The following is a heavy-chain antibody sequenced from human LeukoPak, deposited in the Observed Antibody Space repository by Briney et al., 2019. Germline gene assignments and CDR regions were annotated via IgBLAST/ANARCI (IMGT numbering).Heavy chain of an antibody. Sequence: ASVKVSCKASGGTFSSYAISWVRQAPGQGLEWMGRIIPILGIANYAQKFQGRVTITADKSASTAYMELSSLRSEDTAVYYCASYYYGSGSYYFDYWGQGTLVTVSS. CDR3: ASYYYGSGSYYFDY. V-gene: IGHV1-69*04. CDR2: IIPILGIA. J-gene: IGHJ4*02. D-gene: IGHD3-10*01. CDR1: GGTFSSYA.